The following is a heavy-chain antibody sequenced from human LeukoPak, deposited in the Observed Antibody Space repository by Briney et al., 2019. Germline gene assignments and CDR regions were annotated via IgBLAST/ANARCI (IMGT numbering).Heavy chain of an antibody. V-gene: IGHV1-3*01. Sequence: ASVKVSFKASGYTFTSYAMHWVRQAPGQRLEWMGWINAGSGNTKYSQKFQGRVTITRDTSASTAYMELSSLRSEDTAVYYCARDSPRYSSGWYRGDYWGQGTLVTVSS. CDR3: ARDSPRYSSGWYRGDY. D-gene: IGHD6-19*01. CDR1: GYTFTSYA. J-gene: IGHJ4*02. CDR2: INAGSGNT.